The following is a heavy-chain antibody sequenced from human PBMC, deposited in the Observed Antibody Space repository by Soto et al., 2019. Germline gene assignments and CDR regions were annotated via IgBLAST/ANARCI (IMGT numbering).Heavy chain of an antibody. V-gene: IGHV3-7*05. CDR2: IKQDGSEK. J-gene: IGHJ4*02. CDR1: GFTFSSYW. Sequence: GGSLRLSCAASGFTFSSYWMSWVRQAPGKGLEWVANIKQDGSEKYYVDSVKGRFTISRDNAKNSLYLQMNSLRAEDTAVYYCARDGCITMVRGVIIATQATDYWGQGTLVTVSS. CDR3: ARDGCITMVRGVIIATQATDY. D-gene: IGHD3-10*01.